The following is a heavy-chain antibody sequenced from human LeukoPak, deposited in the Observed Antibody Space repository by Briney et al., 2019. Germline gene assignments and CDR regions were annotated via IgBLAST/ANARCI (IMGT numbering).Heavy chain of an antibody. CDR3: ATLSRYNWNFDV. J-gene: IGHJ3*01. CDR1: GGSVSSGTYY. D-gene: IGHD1-20*01. Sequence: SETLSLTCTVSGGSVSSGTYYWGWIRQPPGKGLEWIGSIYYSGSTYYNPSLKSRVTISVDTSKNQFSLKLSSVTAADTAAYYCATLSRYNWNFDVWGQGTMLTISS. CDR2: IYYSGST. V-gene: IGHV4-39*01.